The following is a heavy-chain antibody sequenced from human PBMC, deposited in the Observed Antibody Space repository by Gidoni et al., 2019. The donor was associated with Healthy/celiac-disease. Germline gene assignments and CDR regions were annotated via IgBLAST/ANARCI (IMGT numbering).Heavy chain of an antibody. D-gene: IGHD6-13*01. CDR3: AREVRGVQSIAAAYYFDY. Sequence: EVQLVESGGGLVQPGGSLRLSCAASGFTFSSYWMSWVRQAPGKGLEWVANIKQDGSEKYYVDSVKGRFTISRDNAKNSLYLQMNSLRAEDTAVYYCAREVRGVQSIAAAYYFDYWGQGTLVTVSS. CDR1: GFTFSSYW. J-gene: IGHJ4*02. CDR2: IKQDGSEK. V-gene: IGHV3-7*01.